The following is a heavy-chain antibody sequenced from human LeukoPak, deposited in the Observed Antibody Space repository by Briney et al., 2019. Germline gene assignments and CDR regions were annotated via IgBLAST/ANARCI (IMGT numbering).Heavy chain of an antibody. D-gene: IGHD1-26*01. Sequence: SVKVSCKASGGTFSSYAISWVRQAPGQGLEWMGGIIPIFGTANYAQKFQGRVTITTDESTSTAYMELSSQRSEDTAVYYCARASGSYSADFDYWGQGTLVTVSS. CDR1: GGTFSSYA. CDR3: ARASGSYSADFDY. J-gene: IGHJ4*02. CDR2: IIPIFGTA. V-gene: IGHV1-69*05.